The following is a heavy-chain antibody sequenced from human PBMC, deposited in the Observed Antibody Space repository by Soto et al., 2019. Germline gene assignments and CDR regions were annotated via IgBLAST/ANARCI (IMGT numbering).Heavy chain of an antibody. CDR3: ARQGYCSSTSCYTVDF. CDR2: IYPGDSNT. D-gene: IGHD2-2*02. CDR1: GYSFTSYW. J-gene: IGHJ4*02. V-gene: IGHV5-51*01. Sequence: GESLKISCKGSGYSFTSYWIGWVRQMPGKGLGCMGIIYPGDSNTRYSPSFQGQVTISADKSISTAYLQWSSLKASDTAMYYCARQGYCSSTSCYTVDFWGPGTPVTVSS.